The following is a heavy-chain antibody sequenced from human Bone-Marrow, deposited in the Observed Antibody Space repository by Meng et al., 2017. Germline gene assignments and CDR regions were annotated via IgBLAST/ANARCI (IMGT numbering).Heavy chain of an antibody. V-gene: IGHV3-21*01. J-gene: IGHJ3*02. CDR2: ISSGSAYI. D-gene: IGHD4-17*01. CDR1: GFTFSSYS. CDR3: ARLYDYGDYAGLTEFDI. Sequence: GESLKISCEASGFTFSSYSMNWVRQAPGMGLEWVSSISSGSAYIDYADSVKGRFTISRDNAKNSLFLQMDSLRAEDTAVYYCARLYDYGDYAGLTEFDIWGQGTMVTVSS.